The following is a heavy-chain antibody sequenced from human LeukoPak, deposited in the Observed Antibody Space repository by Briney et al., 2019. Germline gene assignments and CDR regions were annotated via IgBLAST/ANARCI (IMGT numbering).Heavy chain of an antibody. Sequence: SETLSLACTVSGGSISSHDWSWIRQPAGKGLEWIGRIYTSGSTNYNPSLKSRVTISVDTSKNQFSLKLSSVTAADTAVYYCARGGFWSGYPKYYFDYWGQGTLVTVSS. CDR3: ARGGFWSGYPKYYFDY. CDR1: GGSISSHD. J-gene: IGHJ4*02. CDR2: IYTSGST. V-gene: IGHV4-4*07. D-gene: IGHD3-3*01.